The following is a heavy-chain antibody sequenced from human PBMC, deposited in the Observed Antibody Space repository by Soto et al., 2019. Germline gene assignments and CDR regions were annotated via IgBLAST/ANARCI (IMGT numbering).Heavy chain of an antibody. D-gene: IGHD4-17*01. CDR2: ISYDGSKK. J-gene: IGHJ6*02. CDR3: AKDQGTTVTTGHYYYGMDV. CDR1: GITFSSYG. V-gene: IGHV3-30*18. Sequence: GGSLRLSCAASGITFSSYGMHWVRQAPGKGLGWVAVISYDGSKKNYADSVKGRFTISRDNSKNTLFLQMNSLRAEDTAVYYCAKDQGTTVTTGHYYYGMDVWGQGTTVTVSS.